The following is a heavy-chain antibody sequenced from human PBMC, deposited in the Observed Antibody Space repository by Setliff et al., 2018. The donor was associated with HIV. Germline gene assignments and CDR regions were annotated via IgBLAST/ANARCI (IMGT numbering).Heavy chain of an antibody. CDR3: ARVFWYGLPQIYYYMDV. J-gene: IGHJ6*03. V-gene: IGHV3-7*01. CDR2: IREDGSDK. Sequence: GGSLRLSCAASGFTFSSYEMNWVRQAPGKGLEWVANIREDGSDKYYVDSVKGRFTISRDNAKSSLYLQMNSLRAEDTAVYYCARVFWYGLPQIYYYMDVWGKGTTVTVSS. D-gene: IGHD2-8*02. CDR1: GFTFSSYE.